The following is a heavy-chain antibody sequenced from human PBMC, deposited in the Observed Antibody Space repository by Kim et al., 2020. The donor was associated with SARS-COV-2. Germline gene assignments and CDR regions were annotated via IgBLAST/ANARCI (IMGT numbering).Heavy chain of an antibody. Sequence: YADSVKDRFTISRDNAKNTLYLQMSSLGAEDTAIYYCVRDLSYYGDDFDFWGQGTLVTVSS. J-gene: IGHJ4*02. V-gene: IGHV3-74*01. CDR3: VRDLSYYGDDFDF. D-gene: IGHD4-17*01.